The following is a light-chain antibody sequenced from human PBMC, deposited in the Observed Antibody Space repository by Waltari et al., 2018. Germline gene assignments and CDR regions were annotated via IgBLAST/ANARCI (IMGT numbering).Light chain of an antibody. CDR2: EDY. V-gene: IGLV6-57*04. Sequence: NFMLTQPHSVSESPGKTVIISCTRSSGNIVNNYVQWYQQRPGSAPTIVIYEDYQRPSTVPARFSVSIDSSSNSASLTISGLRPEDEGDYYCQSYDSLFVFGTGTRVTV. CDR1: SGNIVNNY. J-gene: IGLJ1*01. CDR3: QSYDSLFV.